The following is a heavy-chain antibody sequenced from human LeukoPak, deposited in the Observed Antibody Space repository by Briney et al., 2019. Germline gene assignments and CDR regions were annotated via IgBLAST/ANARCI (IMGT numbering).Heavy chain of an antibody. V-gene: IGHV1-8*01. J-gene: IGHJ5*02. CDR3: ARGKGRDGYNLRWFDP. CDR1: GYTFTSYD. D-gene: IGHD5-24*01. CDR2: MNPNSGNT. Sequence: ASVNVSCKASGYTFTSYDINWVRQATGQGVEWMGWMNPNSGNTGYAQKFQGRVTMTRNTSISTAYMELSSLRSEDTAVYYCARGKGRDGYNLRWFDPWGQGTLVTVSS.